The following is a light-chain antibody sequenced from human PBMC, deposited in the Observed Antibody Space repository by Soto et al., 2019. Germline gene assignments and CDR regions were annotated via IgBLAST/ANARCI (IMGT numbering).Light chain of an antibody. Sequence: QAASVSGSPGQSITISCTGTSSDVGGYNYVSWYQQHPGKAPKLMIYDVSNRPSGVSNRFSGSKSGNTASLTISGLQAEDEADYYCSSYTSSSPLVFGTGTKLTVL. J-gene: IGLJ1*01. CDR3: SSYTSSSPLV. V-gene: IGLV2-14*01. CDR1: SSDVGGYNY. CDR2: DVS.